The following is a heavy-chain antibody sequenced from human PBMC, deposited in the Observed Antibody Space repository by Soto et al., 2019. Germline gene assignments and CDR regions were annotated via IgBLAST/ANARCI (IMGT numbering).Heavy chain of an antibody. V-gene: IGHV3-7*01. J-gene: IGHJ3*02. D-gene: IGHD3-10*01. CDR3: ARMDYYGSGSYYPDAFDI. CDR1: GFTFSSYW. CDR2: IKQDGSEK. Sequence: PGGSLRLSCAASGFTFSSYWMSWFRQAPGKGLEWVANIKQDGSEKYYVDSVKGRFTISRDNAKNSLYLQMNSLRAEDTAVYYCARMDYYGSGSYYPDAFDIWGQGTMVTVSS.